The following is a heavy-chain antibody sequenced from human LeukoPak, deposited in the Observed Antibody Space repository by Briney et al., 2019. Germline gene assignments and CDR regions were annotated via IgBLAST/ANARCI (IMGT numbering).Heavy chain of an antibody. CDR2: ITPLYGAS. D-gene: IGHD1-1*01. V-gene: IGHV1-69*01. CDR3: AADSHTSGFDY. J-gene: IGHJ4*02. Sequence: SVKVSCKASGGRFGNYALNWVRQAPGQRFEWMGAITPLYGASNYAQKFQGRLTIVADESTGTGYMELRSLASEDTAVYYCAADSHTSGFDYWAQGTLVTVSS. CDR1: GGRFGNYA.